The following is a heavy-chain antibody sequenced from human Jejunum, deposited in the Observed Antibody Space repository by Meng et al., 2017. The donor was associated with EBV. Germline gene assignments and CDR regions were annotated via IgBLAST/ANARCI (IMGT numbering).Heavy chain of an antibody. D-gene: IGHD7-27*01. Sequence: LVQSVAEVSQPRASVQVACVSSESSFTDYTMHGVRQAPRQARQWIGRNNLNSGFSSYSRKFQGWVTLTRDTTTNTAYMELGGLESDDTAVNYGARSTLTGDYDRWFDSWGQGTLVTVSS. V-gene: IGHV1-2*04. J-gene: IGHJ5*01. CDR2: NNLNSGFS. CDR3: ARSTLTGDYDRWFDS. CDR1: ESSFTDYT.